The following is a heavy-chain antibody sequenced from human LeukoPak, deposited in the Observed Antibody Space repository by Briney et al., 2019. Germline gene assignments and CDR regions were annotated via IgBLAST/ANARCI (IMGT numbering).Heavy chain of an antibody. J-gene: IGHJ2*01. CDR1: GGSFSGYY. D-gene: IGHD6-13*01. V-gene: IGHV4-59*01. Sequence: SETLSLTCAVYGGSFSGYYWSWLRQPPGKGLEWIGYIYYSGSTNYNPSLKSRVTISVDTSKNQFSLKLSSVTAADTAVYYCARVYYSSSYDYWYFDLWGRGTLVTVSS. CDR3: ARVYYSSSYDYWYFDL. CDR2: IYYSGST.